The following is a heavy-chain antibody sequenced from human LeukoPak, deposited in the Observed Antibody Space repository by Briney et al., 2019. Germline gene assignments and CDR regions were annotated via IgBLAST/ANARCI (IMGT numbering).Heavy chain of an antibody. CDR2: IKQDGSEQ. CDR3: ARDSTGWQADSFDV. CDR1: GFTFSSHR. D-gene: IGHD2-8*02. V-gene: IGHV3-7*01. Sequence: GGSLRLSCVASGFTFSSHRMSWVRQAPGKGLEWVADIKQDGSEQYYVDSVRGRFTISRDNGKNSLYLQMNSLRVEDTAVYFCARDSTGWQADSFDVWGQGTVVTVSS. J-gene: IGHJ3*01.